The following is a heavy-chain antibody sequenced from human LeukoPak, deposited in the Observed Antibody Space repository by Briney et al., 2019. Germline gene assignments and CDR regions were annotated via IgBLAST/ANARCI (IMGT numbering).Heavy chain of an antibody. Sequence: PSETLSLTCAVYGGSFSGYYWSWIRQPPGKGLEWIGEINHSGSTNYNPSLKSRVTISVDTSKNQFSLKLSSVTAADTAVYYCVRGPDIVVVPAALPMGDNWFDPWGQGTLVTVSS. CDR1: GGSFSGYY. CDR3: VRGPDIVVVPAALPMGDNWFDP. J-gene: IGHJ5*02. D-gene: IGHD2-2*01. CDR2: INHSGST. V-gene: IGHV4-34*01.